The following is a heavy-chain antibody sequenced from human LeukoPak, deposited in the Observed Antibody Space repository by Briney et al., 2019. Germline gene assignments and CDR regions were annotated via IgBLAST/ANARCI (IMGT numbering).Heavy chain of an antibody. D-gene: IGHD4-17*01. J-gene: IGHJ1*01. V-gene: IGHV3-7*01. Sequence: QTGGSLRLSCAASGFTFRSYWMSWVRQPPGKKPEWVANIKEDGSEKYYDDSVRGRSTISRDNAKNTLYLDMNSLRAEDTAVFYCATDQDHGYFRQWGQGTLVTVSS. CDR3: ATDQDHGYFRQ. CDR1: GFTFRSYW. CDR2: IKEDGSEK.